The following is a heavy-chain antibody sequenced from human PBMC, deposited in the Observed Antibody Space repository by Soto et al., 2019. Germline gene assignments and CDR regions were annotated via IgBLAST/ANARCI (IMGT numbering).Heavy chain of an antibody. CDR3: AKDAGPYDSSGYSPDY. V-gene: IGHV3-30*18. D-gene: IGHD3-22*01. CDR1: GFTFSSYG. Sequence: PGGSLRLSCAASGFTFSSYGMHWVRQAPGKGLEWVAVISYDGSNKYYADSVKGRFTISRDNSKNTLYLQMNSLRAEDTAVYYCAKDAGPYDSSGYSPDYWGQGTLVTVSS. J-gene: IGHJ4*02. CDR2: ISYDGSNK.